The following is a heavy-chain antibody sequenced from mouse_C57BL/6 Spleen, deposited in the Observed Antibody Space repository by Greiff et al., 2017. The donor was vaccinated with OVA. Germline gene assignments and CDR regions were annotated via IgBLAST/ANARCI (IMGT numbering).Heavy chain of an antibody. D-gene: IGHD5-1*01. Sequence: DVQLQESGPGLVKPSQSLSLTCSVTGYSITSGYYWNWIRQFPGNKLEWMGYISYDGSNKYNPSLKNRISITRDTSKNQFFLKLNSVTTEDTATYYCAREYPRGFAYWGQGTLVTVSA. CDR3: AREYPRGFAY. V-gene: IGHV3-6*01. CDR2: ISYDGSN. J-gene: IGHJ3*01. CDR1: GYSITSGYY.